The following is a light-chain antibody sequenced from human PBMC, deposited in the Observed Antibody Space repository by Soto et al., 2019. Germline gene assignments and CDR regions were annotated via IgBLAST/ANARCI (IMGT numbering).Light chain of an antibody. J-gene: IGKJ5*01. CDR2: KAS. V-gene: IGKV1-5*03. CDR1: QTISSW. Sequence: DIQMTQSPSTLSGSVGDRVTITCLASQTISSWLAWYQQKPGKAPKLLIYKASTLKSGVPSRFSGSGSGTDFTLTINGLQPEDFATYYCQQAASFPITFGQGTRLEIK. CDR3: QQAASFPIT.